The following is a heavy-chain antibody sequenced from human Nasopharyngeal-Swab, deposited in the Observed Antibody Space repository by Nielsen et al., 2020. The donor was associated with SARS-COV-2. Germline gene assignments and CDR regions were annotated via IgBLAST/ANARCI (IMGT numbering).Heavy chain of an antibody. D-gene: IGHD6-25*01. J-gene: IGHJ4*02. CDR3: ARDILGSSGWKHFDS. CDR1: GFSFNSFA. CDR2: ITSSSSTR. V-gene: IGHV3-48*01. Sequence: GESLKISCAASGFSFNSFAMSWVRQAPGKGLEWVSYITSSSSTRYYADSVKGRFTVSRDNSKNTLFLQMNSLIIEDTAVYYCARDILGSSGWKHFDSWGQGTLVTVSS.